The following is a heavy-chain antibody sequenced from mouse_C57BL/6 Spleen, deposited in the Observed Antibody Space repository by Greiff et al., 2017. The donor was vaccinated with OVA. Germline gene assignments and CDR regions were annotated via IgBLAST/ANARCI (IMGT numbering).Heavy chain of an antibody. CDR3: ARGDGYYSFDY. Sequence: QVQLQQSGPELVKPGASVKISCKASGYAFSSSWMNWVKQRPGKGLEWIGRIYPGDGDTNYNGKFKGKATLTADKSSSTAYMQLSSLTSEDSAVYFCARGDGYYSFDYWGQGTTLTVSS. D-gene: IGHD2-3*01. CDR2: IYPGDGDT. CDR1: GYAFSSSW. V-gene: IGHV1-82*01. J-gene: IGHJ2*01.